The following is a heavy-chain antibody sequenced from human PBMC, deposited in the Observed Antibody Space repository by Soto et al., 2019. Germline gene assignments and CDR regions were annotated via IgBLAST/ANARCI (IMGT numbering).Heavy chain of an antibody. CDR2: ISDDGSTA. Sequence: PGGSLRLSCAVSGFTFSAYWMHWVRQVPGKGLTWVSRISDDGSTATYADSVKGRFVISRDNAKNSLYLEMNTLRVDDSGLYYWARGPRVSSTGTGAHWGRGALVTVSS. J-gene: IGHJ4*02. CDR3: ARGPRVSSTGTGAH. D-gene: IGHD1-1*01. V-gene: IGHV3-74*01. CDR1: GFTFSAYW.